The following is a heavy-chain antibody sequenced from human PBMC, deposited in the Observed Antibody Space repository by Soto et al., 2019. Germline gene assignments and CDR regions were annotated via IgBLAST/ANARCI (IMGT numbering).Heavy chain of an antibody. Sequence: TGESLKISCQGSGYSFTTYWIGWVRQMPGKVLEWMGVIYPGDSDTRYSPSFQGQVTISADTSINTAYLQWSSLKASDTAMYYCARQKGEGPAASPWGMDVWGQGTTVNVSS. D-gene: IGHD2-2*01. V-gene: IGHV5-51*01. CDR1: GYSFTTYW. J-gene: IGHJ6*02. CDR3: ARQKGEGPAASPWGMDV. CDR2: IYPGDSDT.